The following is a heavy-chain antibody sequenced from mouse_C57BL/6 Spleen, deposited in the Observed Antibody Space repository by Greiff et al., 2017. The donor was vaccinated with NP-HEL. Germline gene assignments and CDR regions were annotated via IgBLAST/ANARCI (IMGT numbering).Heavy chain of an antibody. J-gene: IGHJ4*01. V-gene: IGHV1-81*01. CDR2: IYPRSGNT. CDR3: ARGIYYDDDGYYYAMDY. CDR1: GYTFTSYG. Sequence: VQLQQSGAELARPGASVKLSCKASGYTFTSYGISWVKQRTGQGLEWIGEIYPRSGNTYYNEKFKGKATLTADKSSSTAYMELRSLTSEDSAVYVCARGIYYDDDGYYYAMDYWGQGTSVTVSS. D-gene: IGHD2-4*01.